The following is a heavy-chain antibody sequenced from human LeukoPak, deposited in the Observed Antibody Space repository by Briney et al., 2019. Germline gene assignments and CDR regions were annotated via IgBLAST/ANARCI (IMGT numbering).Heavy chain of an antibody. J-gene: IGHJ4*02. CDR2: MNPNSGNT. D-gene: IGHD1-26*01. CDR1: GYTFPSYD. Sequence: GASVKVSCKTSGYTFPSYDINWVRQATGQGLEWMGWMNPNSGNTGYAQKFQGRVTITRNTSISTAYMELSSLRSEDTAVYFCARGPKWIGSYYYFDFWGQGTLVTVSS. V-gene: IGHV1-8*01. CDR3: ARGPKWIGSYYYFDF.